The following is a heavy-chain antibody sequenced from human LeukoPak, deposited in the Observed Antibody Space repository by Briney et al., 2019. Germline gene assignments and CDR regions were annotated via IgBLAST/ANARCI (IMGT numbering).Heavy chain of an antibody. V-gene: IGHV4-59*12. J-gene: IGHJ6*03. D-gene: IGHD1-26*01. CDR3: VRDRLVGATFYYYYYMDV. Sequence: SETLSLTCTVSGRYISSYYWRWLRQPPGKGLAWIGYIYYSGSTNYNHSLTERATISIDTPKNQFSLTLTSVTAADTPVYYFVRDRLVGATFYYYYYMDVWGKGTTVTVSS. CDR1: GRYISSYY. CDR2: IYYSGST.